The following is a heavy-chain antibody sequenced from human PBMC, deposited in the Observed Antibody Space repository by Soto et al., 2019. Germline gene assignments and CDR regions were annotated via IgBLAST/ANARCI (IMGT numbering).Heavy chain of an antibody. D-gene: IGHD1-1*01. J-gene: IGHJ4*02. Sequence: ASVKASCKASRCSFTTYALHWVRQAPRQRLEWMGWINAGNGDTKYSEKFQGRVTITRDTSANTAYMELSSLRSEDTSVYYCARDPGTGAALRAYHFDYWGQGTLVTVSS. CDR2: INAGNGDT. V-gene: IGHV1-3*01. CDR3: ARDPGTGAALRAYHFDY. CDR1: RCSFTTYA.